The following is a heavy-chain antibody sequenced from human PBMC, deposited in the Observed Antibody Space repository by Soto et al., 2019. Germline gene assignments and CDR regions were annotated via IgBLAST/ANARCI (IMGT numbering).Heavy chain of an antibody. V-gene: IGHV4-59*01. D-gene: IGHD2-2*02. J-gene: IGHJ6*03. Sequence: PSETLSLTCTVSGGSISSYYWSWIRQPPGKGLEWIGYIYYSGSTNYNPSLKSRVTISVDTSKNQFSLKLSSVTAADTAVYYCARARYCSSTSCYTPTGYYYYYMDVWGKGTTVTVSS. CDR1: GGSISSYY. CDR2: IYYSGST. CDR3: ARARYCSSTSCYTPTGYYYYYMDV.